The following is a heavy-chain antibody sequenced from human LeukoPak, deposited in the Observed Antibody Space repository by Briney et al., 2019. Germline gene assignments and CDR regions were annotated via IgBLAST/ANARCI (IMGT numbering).Heavy chain of an antibody. CDR1: GFIFSSYD. J-gene: IGHJ4*02. CDR2: VRYDGSNK. CDR3: AKDRGTSRSTHFDY. Sequence: GGSLRLSCAASGFIFSSYDMHWVRQAPGKGLVWVAYVRYDGSNKYYADSVKGRFTISGDDDKNRLYLQMNSLRVEDKAVYYCAKDRGTSRSTHFDYWGEETVDSVS. V-gene: IGHV3-30*02. D-gene: IGHD3-10*01.